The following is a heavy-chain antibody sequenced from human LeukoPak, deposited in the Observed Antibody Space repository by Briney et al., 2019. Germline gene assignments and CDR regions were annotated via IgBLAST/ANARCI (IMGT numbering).Heavy chain of an antibody. D-gene: IGHD3-10*01. CDR1: GGSFSGYY. CDR2: INHSGST. Sequence: SETLSLTCAVYGGSFSGYYWSWIRQPPGKGLEWIGEINHSGSTNYNPSLKSRATISVNTSKNQFFLKLSSVTAADTAVYYCARAAFGSGSSFDYWGQGTLVTVSS. J-gene: IGHJ4*02. V-gene: IGHV4-34*01. CDR3: ARAAFGSGSSFDY.